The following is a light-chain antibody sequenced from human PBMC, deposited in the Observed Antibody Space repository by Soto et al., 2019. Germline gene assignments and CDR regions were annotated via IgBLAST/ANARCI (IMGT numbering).Light chain of an antibody. Sequence: EIVLTQSPGTLSLSPGERATLSCRASQSVSSNYLAWYQQRPGQAPRLLIYGASSRATGIPDRFSGSGSGTDFTLTISRLEPEDFAVYYCQQYGTSPITFGQGTRLEIK. CDR2: GAS. V-gene: IGKV3-20*01. CDR3: QQYGTSPIT. J-gene: IGKJ5*01. CDR1: QSVSSNY.